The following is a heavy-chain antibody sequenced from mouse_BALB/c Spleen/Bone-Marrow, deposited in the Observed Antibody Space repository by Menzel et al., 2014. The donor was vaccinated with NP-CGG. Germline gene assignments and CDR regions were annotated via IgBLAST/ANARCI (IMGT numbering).Heavy chain of an antibody. Sequence: QVTLKESGAELVRPGASVKLSRKALGYTFTDYEIHWVKQTPVHGLEWIGGIHPGTGGTAYNQKFKGKATLAADKYSSTAYMELSSLTSEDSAVYYCTRWLRLFWGQGTLVTVSA. J-gene: IGHJ3*01. CDR3: TRWLRLF. CDR2: IHPGTGGT. D-gene: IGHD1-2*01. CDR1: GYTFTDYE. V-gene: IGHV1-15*01.